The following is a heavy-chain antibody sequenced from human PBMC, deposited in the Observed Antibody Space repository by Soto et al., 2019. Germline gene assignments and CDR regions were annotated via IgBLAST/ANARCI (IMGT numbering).Heavy chain of an antibody. J-gene: IGHJ6*02. CDR2: IYPGDSDT. Sequence: GESLKISCKGSGYSFTSYWIGWVRQMPGKGLEWMGIIYPGDSDTRYSPSFQGQVTISADKSISTAYLQWSSLKASDTGMYYCASCSGGSCSEGSQGYYYYGMDVWGQGTTVPVSS. CDR3: ASCSGGSCSEGSQGYYYYGMDV. V-gene: IGHV5-51*01. CDR1: GYSFTSYW. D-gene: IGHD2-15*01.